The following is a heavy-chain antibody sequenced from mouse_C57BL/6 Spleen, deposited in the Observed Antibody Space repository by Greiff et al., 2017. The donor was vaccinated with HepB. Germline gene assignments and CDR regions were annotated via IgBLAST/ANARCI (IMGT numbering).Heavy chain of an antibody. Sequence: QVQLQQSGAELVKPGASVKLSCKASGYTFTSYWMQWVKQRPGQGLEWIGEIDPSDSYTNYNQKFKGKATLTVDTSSSTAYMQLSSLTSEDSAVYYCARQPERTWFAYWGQGTLVTVSA. V-gene: IGHV1-50*01. CDR1: GYTFTSYW. CDR3: ARQPERTWFAY. J-gene: IGHJ3*01. CDR2: IDPSDSYT.